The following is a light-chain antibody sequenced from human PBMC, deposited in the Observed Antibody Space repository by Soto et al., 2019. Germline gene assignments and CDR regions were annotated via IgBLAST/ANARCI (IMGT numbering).Light chain of an antibody. J-gene: IGKJ1*01. CDR1: QSISSW. Sequence: DNQQHQSPSTLSASVGDRVTITCRASQSISSWLAWYQQKSGKATKLMIYKASSLESGVPSRFSGSGSGTEFTLTISSLQPDDFATYYCQQYNSYPIFGQGTKVDIK. V-gene: IGKV1-5*03. CDR2: KAS. CDR3: QQYNSYPI.